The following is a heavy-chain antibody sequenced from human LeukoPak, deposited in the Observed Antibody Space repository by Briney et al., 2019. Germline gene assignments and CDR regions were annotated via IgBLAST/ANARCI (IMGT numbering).Heavy chain of an antibody. D-gene: IGHD3-10*01. Sequence: GGSLRLSCTASGFTFGDYAMSWVRQAPGKGREGVANIKHDGSEKYYVDSVKGRFTISRDNAKNSLYLQIHSLRAEDTAVYYCARDGSGEWPIGYWGQGTLVTVSS. CDR2: IKHDGSEK. CDR3: ARDGSGEWPIGY. CDR1: GFTFGDYA. J-gene: IGHJ4*02. V-gene: IGHV3-7*01.